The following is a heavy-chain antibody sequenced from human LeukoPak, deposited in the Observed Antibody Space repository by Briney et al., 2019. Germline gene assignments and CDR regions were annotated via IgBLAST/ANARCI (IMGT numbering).Heavy chain of an antibody. J-gene: IGHJ4*02. CDR2: TKDDGTTT. CDR3: HPLAYVTN. Sequence: PGGSLRLSCAVSGFTFGSRWMHWVRQAPGKGLVWVALTKDDGTTTNYADSVKGRFTASRDDAKNTVYLQMSSLRAEDTAVYYCHPLAYVTNWGQGTLVTVSS. CDR1: GFTFGSRW. D-gene: IGHD2-8*01. V-gene: IGHV3-74*01.